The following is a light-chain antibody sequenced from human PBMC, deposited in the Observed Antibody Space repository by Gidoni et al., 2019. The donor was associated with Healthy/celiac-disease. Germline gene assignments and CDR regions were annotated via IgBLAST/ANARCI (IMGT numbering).Light chain of an antibody. CDR2: GAS. V-gene: IGKV3-15*01. CDR3: QQYNNWPWEYT. J-gene: IGKJ2*01. Sequence: EIVMTQSPATLSVSQGERATLSCRASQSVSSNLAWYQQKPGQAPRLLIYGASPRATGIPARFSGCGSGTEFTLTISRLQSEDFAVYYCQQYNNWPWEYTFGQGTKLEIK. CDR1: QSVSSN.